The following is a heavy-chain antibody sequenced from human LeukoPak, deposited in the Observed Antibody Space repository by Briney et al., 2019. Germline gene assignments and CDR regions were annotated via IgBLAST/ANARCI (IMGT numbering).Heavy chain of an antibody. Sequence: KPGRSLRLXCTASGFTFGDYAMSWFRQAPGKGLEWVGFIRSKAYGGTAEYAASVKGRFTISRDDSKSIAYLQMNSLKTEDTAVYYCTRPHYYYDSSGLDAFDIWGQGTMVTVSS. V-gene: IGHV3-49*05. CDR3: TRPHYYYDSSGLDAFDI. CDR2: IRSKAYGGTA. J-gene: IGHJ3*02. D-gene: IGHD3-22*01. CDR1: GFTFGDYA.